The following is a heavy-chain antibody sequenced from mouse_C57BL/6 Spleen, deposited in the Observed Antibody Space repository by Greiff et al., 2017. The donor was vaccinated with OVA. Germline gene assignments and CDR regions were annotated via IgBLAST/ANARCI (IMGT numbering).Heavy chain of an antibody. CDR1: GFTFSDYY. CDR2: INYDGSST. D-gene: IGHD1-1*01. CDR3: ARDGDYYGSSPFAY. J-gene: IGHJ3*01. Sequence: EVKLVESEGGLVQPGSSMKLSCTASGFTFSDYYMAWVRQVPEKGLEWVANINYDGSSTYYLDSLKSRFIISRDNAKNILYLQMSSLKSEDTATYYCARDGDYYGSSPFAYWGQGTLVTVSA. V-gene: IGHV5-16*01.